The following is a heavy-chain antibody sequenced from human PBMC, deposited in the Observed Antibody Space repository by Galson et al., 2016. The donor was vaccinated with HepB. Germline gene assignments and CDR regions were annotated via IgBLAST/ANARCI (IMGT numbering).Heavy chain of an antibody. CDR1: GGSISSYY. Sequence: SETLSLTCTVSGGSISSYYFNWIRQPPGKELEWIGFIFYTGRTNYNPSLKSRVTISADRSKNQFSLKVNSVTAADTAVYYCARGGGGSTDGTFDFWGQGTLVTVSS. D-gene: IGHD3-16*01. CDR2: IFYTGRT. CDR3: ARGGGGSTDGTFDF. V-gene: IGHV4-59*01. J-gene: IGHJ4*02.